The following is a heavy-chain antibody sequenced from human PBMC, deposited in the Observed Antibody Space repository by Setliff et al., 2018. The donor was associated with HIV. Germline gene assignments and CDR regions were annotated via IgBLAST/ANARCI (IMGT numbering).Heavy chain of an antibody. J-gene: IGHJ6*02. CDR3: ARDQGGYDFGGTDEAPYYYYGMDV. CDR2: ISGYNGHT. D-gene: IGHD5-12*01. CDR1: GYTFSSFA. V-gene: IGHV1-18*01. Sequence: ASVKVSCKASGYTFSSFAMSWVRQAPGQGLEWVAWISGYNGHTNYAQRFQGRVTVTTDTSTSTAYMELRSLRSDDTAVYYCARDQGGYDFGGTDEAPYYYYGMDVWGQGTTVTVSS.